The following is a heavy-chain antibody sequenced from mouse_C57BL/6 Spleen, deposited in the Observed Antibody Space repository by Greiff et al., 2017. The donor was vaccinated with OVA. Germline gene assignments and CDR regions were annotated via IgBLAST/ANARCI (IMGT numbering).Heavy chain of an antibody. CDR2: IYPGSGNT. J-gene: IGHJ1*03. CDR1: GYTFTDYY. Sequence: QVQLQQSGAELVRPGASVKLSCKASGYTFTDYYINWVKQRPGQGLEWIARIYPGSGNTYYNEKFKGKATLTAEKSSSTAYMQRSSLTSEDSAVYFCARSTGDWYFDVWGTGTTVTVSS. CDR3: ARSTGDWYFDV. V-gene: IGHV1-76*01.